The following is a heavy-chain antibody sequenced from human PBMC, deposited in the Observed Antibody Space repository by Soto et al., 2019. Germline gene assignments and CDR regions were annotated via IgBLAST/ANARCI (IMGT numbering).Heavy chain of an antibody. J-gene: IGHJ6*02. CDR2: IKGDGSEK. CDR1: GFTFTSYW. V-gene: IGHV3-7*01. Sequence: EVRLVESGGGLVQPGGSLRLSCVASGFTFTSYWMSWVRQAPGKGLEWVANIKGDGSEKRYVDSVKGRLTISRDNAKNSVHLQMNSLRVEDTALYYCGRDEVRNGVGVWGQGTTVTVSS. CDR3: GRDEVRNGVGV.